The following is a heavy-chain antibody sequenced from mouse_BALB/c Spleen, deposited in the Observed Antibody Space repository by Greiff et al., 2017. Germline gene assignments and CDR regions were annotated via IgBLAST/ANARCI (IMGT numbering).Heavy chain of an antibody. CDR2: INPSNGGT. J-gene: IGHJ4*01. CDR3: TRSGITVPYAMDY. V-gene: IGHV1S81*02. Sequence: QVQLQQSGAELVKPGASVKLSCKASGYTFTSYYMYWVKQRPGQGLEWIGEINPSNGGTNFNEKFKSKATLTVDKSSSTAYMQLSSLTSEDSAVYYCTRSGITVPYAMDYWGQGTSVTVSS. CDR1: GYTFTSYY. D-gene: IGHD2-4*01.